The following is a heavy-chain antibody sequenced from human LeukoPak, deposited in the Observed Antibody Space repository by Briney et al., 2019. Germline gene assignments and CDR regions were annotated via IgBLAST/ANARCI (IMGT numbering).Heavy chain of an antibody. V-gene: IGHV3-30*02. CDR3: AKSLPARTINWFDP. Sequence: PGGSLRLSCAASGFIFRSYGMHWVRQAPGKGLEWVAFIRYDGSNKYYADSVKGRFTISRDNSKNTLYLQMNSLRAEDTAVYYCAKSLPARTINWFDPWGQGTLVTVSS. CDR2: IRYDGSNK. CDR1: GFIFRSYG. D-gene: IGHD2-2*01. J-gene: IGHJ5*02.